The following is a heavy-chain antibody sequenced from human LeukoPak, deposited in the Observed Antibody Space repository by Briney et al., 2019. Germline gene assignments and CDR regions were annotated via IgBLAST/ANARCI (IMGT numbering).Heavy chain of an antibody. CDR1: GFSFDDNA. CDR3: AKDNQRGEFQH. J-gene: IGHJ1*01. Sequence: GRSLRLSCAASGFSFDDNAMYWVRQAPGKGLEWVSIISGDRAYTYYADSVKGRFNISRDNSKSLLYLQMNSLRSEDSALYYCAKDNQRGEFQHWGQGALVTVSS. CDR2: ISGDRAYT. V-gene: IGHV3-43*02. D-gene: IGHD3-16*01.